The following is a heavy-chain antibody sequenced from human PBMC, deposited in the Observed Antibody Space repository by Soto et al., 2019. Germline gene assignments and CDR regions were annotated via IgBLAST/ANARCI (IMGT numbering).Heavy chain of an antibody. CDR3: AHRYPDSGYDNRDAFDI. Sequence: QITLKESGPTLVKPTQTLTLTCTCSGFSLSTSGVGVGWIRQPPGKALEWLALIYWDDDKRYSPSLKSRLTITKDTSKNQVVLTMTNMYPVDTATYYCAHRYPDSGYDNRDAFDIWGQGTMVTVSS. J-gene: IGHJ3*02. CDR1: GFSLSTSGVG. CDR2: IYWDDDK. D-gene: IGHD5-12*01. V-gene: IGHV2-5*02.